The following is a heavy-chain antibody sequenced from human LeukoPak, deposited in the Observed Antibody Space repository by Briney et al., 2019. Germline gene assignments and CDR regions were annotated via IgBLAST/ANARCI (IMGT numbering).Heavy chain of an antibody. J-gene: IGHJ4*02. CDR2: ISAYNGNT. CDR1: VYTFTSYG. D-gene: IGHD6-19*01. V-gene: IGHV1-18*01. CDR3: ARGVAGTVDY. Sequence: ASVKVSFKASVYTFTSYGISWVRQAPGQGREWMGWISAYNGNTNYAQKLQGRVTTTTDTSTSTAYMELRSLRSDDTAVYYCARGVAGTVDYWGQGTLVTVSS.